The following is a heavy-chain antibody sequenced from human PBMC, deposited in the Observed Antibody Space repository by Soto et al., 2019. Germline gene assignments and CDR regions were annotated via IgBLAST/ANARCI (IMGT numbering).Heavy chain of an antibody. CDR3: ARGGDGVHDY. Sequence: ASVKVSCKASGYTFTSHGIGWVRQAPGQGLEWMGWINAQNGNTKYAQKFQGRLTMTTKTSTTTVYMELRSLRSDDTAVYFCARGGDGVHDYWGQGTLVTVSS. CDR1: GYTFTSHG. J-gene: IGHJ4*02. V-gene: IGHV1-18*01. D-gene: IGHD2-8*01. CDR2: INAQNGNT.